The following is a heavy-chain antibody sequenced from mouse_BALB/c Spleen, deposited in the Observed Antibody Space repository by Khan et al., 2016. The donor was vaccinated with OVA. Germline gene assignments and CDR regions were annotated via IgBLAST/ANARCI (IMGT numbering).Heavy chain of an antibody. CDR3: ARDYWDVFAY. J-gene: IGHJ3*01. V-gene: IGHV14-3*02. Sequence: VQLQQSGAELVKPGASVKLSCTASGFNIKDTYMHWVKQRPEQGLEWIGRIDPANGNTKYDPKFQDKATITADTSSNTAYLPLSSLTSEDTAVYYWARDYWDVFAYWGKGTLVTVSA. D-gene: IGHD4-1*01. CDR2: IDPANGNT. CDR1: GFNIKDTY.